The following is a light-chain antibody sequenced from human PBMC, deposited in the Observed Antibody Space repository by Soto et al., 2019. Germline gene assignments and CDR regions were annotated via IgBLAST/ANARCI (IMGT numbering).Light chain of an antibody. Sequence: SSELTQPLSVSVAPGQTARITCGGINMVSKSVPGHQQKPGQAPVLVVYDDSDRPSGSPERFSGSNSGNKATLTISRVEADDEADYYFQVWYSSSDHVVFGLWTKVKVL. CDR3: QVWYSSSDHVV. V-gene: IGLV3-21*02. CDR2: DDS. J-gene: IGLJ2*01. CDR1: NMVSKS.